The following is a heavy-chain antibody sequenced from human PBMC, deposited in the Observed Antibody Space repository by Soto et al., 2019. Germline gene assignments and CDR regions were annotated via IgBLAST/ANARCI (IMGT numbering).Heavy chain of an antibody. V-gene: IGHV4-30-2*03. CDR1: GGSISSGGYS. CDR2: IYHSGST. D-gene: IGHD2-21*02. J-gene: IGHJ4*02. Sequence: TLSLTGAVSGGSISSGGYSWSWIRQPPGKGLEWIGYIYHSGSTYYNPSLRSRVSMSIDTSKDQFSLKLKSVTAADTALYFCARQRTSVVTQAYFDVWGPGSLVTVSS. CDR3: ARQRTSVVTQAYFDV.